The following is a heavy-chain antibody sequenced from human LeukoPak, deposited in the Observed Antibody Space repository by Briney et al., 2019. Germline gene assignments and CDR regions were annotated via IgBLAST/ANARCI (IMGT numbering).Heavy chain of an antibody. CDR1: GFTFSSYG. J-gene: IGHJ4*02. D-gene: IGHD6-13*01. CDR3: AKASHTFDSSTGY. Sequence: AGPLRLSCAPSGFTFSSYGLHWLRQAPAKGLQWVAVISYDGSNKYYADSVKGRFTISRDNSKNTLYLQMNSLRAEDTAVYYCAKASHTFDSSTGYWGQGTLVTVSS. V-gene: IGHV3-30*18. CDR2: ISYDGSNK.